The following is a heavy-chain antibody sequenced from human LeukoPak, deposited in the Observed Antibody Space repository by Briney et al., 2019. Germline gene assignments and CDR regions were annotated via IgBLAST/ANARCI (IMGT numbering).Heavy chain of an antibody. CDR3: ARRVIATAAFDY. CDR2: IYYSGST. D-gene: IGHD6-13*01. V-gene: IGHV4-59*08. J-gene: IGHJ4*02. Sequence: SETLSLTCTVSGVSISSYYWSWIRQPPGKGLEWIGYIYYSGSTNYNPSLKSRVTISVDTSKNQFSLKLSSVTAADTAVYYCARRVIATAAFDYWGQGTLVTVSS. CDR1: GVSISSYY.